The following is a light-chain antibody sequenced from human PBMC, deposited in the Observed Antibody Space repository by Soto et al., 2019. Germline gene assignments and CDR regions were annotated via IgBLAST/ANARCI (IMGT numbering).Light chain of an antibody. CDR1: SCSVSTSHN. CDR3: VLYVGRGVAI. CDR2: NTN. Sequence: QAVVTQEPSVSVSPGGTVTLTCGLSSCSVSTSHNPSWYQLTPGQAPRTLIYNTNKPSSGVPDRFSGSILGDKAAVTVAGDYADDEAHYYCVLYVGRGVAIFGGGTQLTVL. J-gene: IGLJ2*01. V-gene: IGLV8-61*01.